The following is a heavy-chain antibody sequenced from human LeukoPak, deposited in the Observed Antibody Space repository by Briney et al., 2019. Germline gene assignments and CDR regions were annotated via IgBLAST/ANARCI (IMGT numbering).Heavy chain of an antibody. J-gene: IGHJ4*02. D-gene: IGHD4-17*01. CDR3: ARGGTTVTPADY. CDR2: ISSSSSYI. V-gene: IGHV3-21*01. CDR1: GFTFSIYS. Sequence: GSLRLSCAASGFTFSIYSMNWVRQAPGKGLEWVSSISSSSSYIYYADSVKGRFTISRDNAKNSLYPQMNSLRAEDTAVYYCARGGTTVTPADYWGQGTLVTVSS.